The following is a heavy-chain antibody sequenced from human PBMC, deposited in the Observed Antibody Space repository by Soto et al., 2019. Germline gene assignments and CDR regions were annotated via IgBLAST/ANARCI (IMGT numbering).Heavy chain of an antibody. CDR2: IYSGGST. Sequence: EVQLVESGGGLVQPRGSLRLSCAASGFTVSSNYMSWVRQAPGKGLEWVSVIYSGGSTYYADSVKGRFTISRDNSKNTLYLQMNSLRAEDTAVYYCARASYNWNYYYGMDVWGQGTTVTVSS. CDR1: GFTVSSNY. V-gene: IGHV3-66*01. D-gene: IGHD1-1*01. J-gene: IGHJ6*02. CDR3: ARASYNWNYYYGMDV.